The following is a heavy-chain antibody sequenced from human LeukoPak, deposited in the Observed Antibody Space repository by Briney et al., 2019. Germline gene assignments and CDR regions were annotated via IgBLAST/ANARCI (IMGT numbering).Heavy chain of an antibody. CDR3: ARGKYCYGSGSSPFDY. J-gene: IGHJ4*02. CDR2: IYYSGST. Sequence: SETLSLTCTVSGGSISSYYWSWIRQPPGKGLGWIGYIYYSGSTNYNPSLKSRVTISVDTSKNQFSLKLSSVTAADTAVYYCARGKYCYGSGSSPFDYWGQGTLVTVSS. D-gene: IGHD3-10*01. CDR1: GGSISSYY. V-gene: IGHV4-59*01.